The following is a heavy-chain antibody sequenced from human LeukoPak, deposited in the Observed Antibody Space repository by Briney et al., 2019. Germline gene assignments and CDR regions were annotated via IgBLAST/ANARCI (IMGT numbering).Heavy chain of an antibody. Sequence: MTSETLSLTCTVSGYSISSGYYWGWIRQPPGKGLAWIGSIYHSGSTYYNPSLKSRVTISVDTSKNQFSLKLSSVTAADTAVYYCARDLRGSDAFDIWGQGTMVTVSS. CDR3: ARDLRGSDAFDI. V-gene: IGHV4-38-2*02. J-gene: IGHJ3*02. CDR2: IYHSGST. CDR1: GYSISSGYY.